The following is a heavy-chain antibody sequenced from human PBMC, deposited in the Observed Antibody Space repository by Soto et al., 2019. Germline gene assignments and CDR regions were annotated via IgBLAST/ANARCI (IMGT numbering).Heavy chain of an antibody. D-gene: IGHD6-6*01. J-gene: IGHJ4*02. V-gene: IGHV3-11*06. CDR1: GFTFSDYY. CDR3: SYSSSSGGDY. CDR2: ISSSSTYT. Sequence: GGSLRLSCAVSGFTFSDYYMSWIRQAPGKGLEWFSYISSSSTYTNYPASVTGRFTISRDNAKNSLYLQINSLRAEDTAVYYCSYSSSSGGDYWGQGTLVTVSS.